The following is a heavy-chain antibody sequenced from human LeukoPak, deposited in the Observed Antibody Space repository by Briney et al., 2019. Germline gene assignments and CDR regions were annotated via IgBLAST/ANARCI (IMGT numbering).Heavy chain of an antibody. CDR2: IKQDGSEK. CDR3: ARGGVYSTSAVDY. CDR1: GFTFSNYG. V-gene: IGHV3-7*01. D-gene: IGHD6-6*01. Sequence: PGGSLRLSCAASGFTFSNYGIHWVRQAPGKGLEWVANIKQDGSEKYYVDSVKGRFTISRDNAKNSLYLQMNSLRAEDTAVYYCARGGVYSTSAVDYWGQGTLVTVSS. J-gene: IGHJ4*02.